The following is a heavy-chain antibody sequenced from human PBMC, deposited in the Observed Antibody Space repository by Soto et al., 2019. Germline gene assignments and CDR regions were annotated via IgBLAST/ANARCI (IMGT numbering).Heavy chain of an antibody. D-gene: IGHD3-16*01. V-gene: IGHV4-34*01. Sequence: SETLSLTCAVYGGFLSESYWTWIRQPPGKGLEWIGEINHVGGTNYNPSLKGRVTMSVDTSQNQFSLRLISVTAADTAMYFCVRIRYQLPSSVLWLDPWGQGTPVTVSS. CDR1: GGFLSESY. J-gene: IGHJ5*02. CDR3: VRIRYQLPSSVLWLDP. CDR2: INHVGGT.